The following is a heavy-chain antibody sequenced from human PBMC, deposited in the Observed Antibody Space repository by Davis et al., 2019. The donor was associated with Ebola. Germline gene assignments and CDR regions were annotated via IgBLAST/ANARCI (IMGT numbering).Heavy chain of an antibody. J-gene: IGHJ6*03. Sequence: GESLKISCAVSGFTFSSYAMHWVRQAPGKGLESVSRISTNGENTYYAESVKGRFTISRDNSKDTLYLQMRSLRTEDTAVYYCARVNLWSRGWGMDVWGNGTTVTVSS. CDR1: GFTFSSYA. CDR2: ISTNGENT. CDR3: ARVNLWSRGWGMDV. D-gene: IGHD2-21*01. V-gene: IGHV3-64D*06.